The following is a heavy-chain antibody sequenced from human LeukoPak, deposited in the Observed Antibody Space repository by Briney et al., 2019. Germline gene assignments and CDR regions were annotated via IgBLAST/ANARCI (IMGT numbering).Heavy chain of an antibody. Sequence: PGGSLRLSCEASGFTISSNFMSWVRQAPGKGLEWVSVFYSGDTTYYADSVKGRFTISSDNSKNTLYLQMNSLRAEDTAVYYCASRYSYGGQSTFDYWGQGTLVTVSS. CDR2: FYSGDTT. V-gene: IGHV3-66*01. CDR3: ASRYSYGGQSTFDY. CDR1: GFTISSNF. D-gene: IGHD5-18*01. J-gene: IGHJ4*02.